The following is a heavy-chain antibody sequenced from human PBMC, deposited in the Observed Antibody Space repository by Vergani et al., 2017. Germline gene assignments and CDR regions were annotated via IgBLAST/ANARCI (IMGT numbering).Heavy chain of an antibody. CDR2: IWYDGGNK. CDR3: ASDRKYCRSSSCYSGRDPEDGYYFDY. D-gene: IGHD2-2*01. CDR1: GFTFTTYA. V-gene: IGHV3-33*01. Sequence: QVQLVESGGGVVQPGRSLRLSCAASGFTFTTYAMHWVRQAPGKGLEWVAVIWYDGGNKYYADSVKGRFTISRDNSKNTLDLQMNSLRAEDTAVYYCASDRKYCRSSSCYSGRDPEDGYYFDYWGQGTLVTVSS. J-gene: IGHJ4*02.